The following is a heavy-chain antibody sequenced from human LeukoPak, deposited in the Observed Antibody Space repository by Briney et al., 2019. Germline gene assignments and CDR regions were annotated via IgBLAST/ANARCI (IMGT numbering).Heavy chain of an antibody. J-gene: IGHJ4*02. Sequence: GGSLRLSCAASGFTFSSYGMHWVRQAPGKGLEWVAVIWYDGSNKYYADSVKGRFTISRDNSKNTLYLQMNSLRAEDTAVYYCARDVDYYDSSGYYSLGLDYWGQGILVTVSS. D-gene: IGHD3-22*01. CDR1: GFTFSSYG. V-gene: IGHV3-33*01. CDR3: ARDVDYYDSSGYYSLGLDY. CDR2: IWYDGSNK.